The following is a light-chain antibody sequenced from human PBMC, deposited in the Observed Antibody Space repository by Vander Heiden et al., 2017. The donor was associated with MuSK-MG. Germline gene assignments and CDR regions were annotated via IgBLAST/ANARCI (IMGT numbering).Light chain of an antibody. CDR3: QSANRSGAYPV. J-gene: IGLJ2*01. V-gene: IGLV3-25*03. CDR2: RDT. Sequence: YELKQPPPVSVSQGQTATITCSGDALPKQYAYWYQHKAGQAPLLVIYRDTGRPSGITERFAGSSSGTTVTLTITGVQAEDEADYYCQSANRSGAYPVFGGGTKLTVL. CDR1: ALPKQY.